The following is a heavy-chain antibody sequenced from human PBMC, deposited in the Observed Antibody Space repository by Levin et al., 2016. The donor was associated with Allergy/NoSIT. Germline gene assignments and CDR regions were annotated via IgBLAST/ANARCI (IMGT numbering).Heavy chain of an antibody. Sequence: ASVKVSCKASGYTFTSYGISWVRQAPGQGLEWMGWISAYNGNTNYAQKLQGRVTMTTDTSTSTAYMELRSLRSDDTAVYYCARVIWVGATNDAFDIWGQGTMVTVSS. CDR3: ARVIWVGATNDAFDI. CDR2: ISAYNGNT. D-gene: IGHD1-26*01. V-gene: IGHV1-18*04. CDR1: GYTFTSYG. J-gene: IGHJ3*02.